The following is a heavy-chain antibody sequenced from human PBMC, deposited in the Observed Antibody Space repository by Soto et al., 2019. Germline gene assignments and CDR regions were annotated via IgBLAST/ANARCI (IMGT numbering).Heavy chain of an antibody. D-gene: IGHD6-6*01. J-gene: IGHJ4*02. CDR3: AKGSEFSNSYTLDFDF. CDR2: ISGNGGST. CDR1: GFTFSSYA. V-gene: IGHV3-23*01. Sequence: PGGSLRLPCAASGFTFSSYAMSWVRQSPGRGLEWVSIISGNGGSTYYAASVKGRFTISRDNTKNTLYLQMDSLTAEDTAVYYCAKGSEFSNSYTLDFDFWGQGALVTVSS.